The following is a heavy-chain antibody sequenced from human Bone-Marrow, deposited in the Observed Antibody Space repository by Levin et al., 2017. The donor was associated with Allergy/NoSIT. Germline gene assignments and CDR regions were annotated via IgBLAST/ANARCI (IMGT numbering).Heavy chain of an antibody. CDR2: ISSSGSTI. Sequence: GGSLRLSCAASGFTFSDYYMSWIRQAPGKGLEWVSYISSSGSTIYYADSVKGRFTISRDNAKNSLYLQMNSLRAEDTAVYYCARAMTTVVTTSWYFDLWGRGTLVTVSS. D-gene: IGHD4-23*01. CDR1: GFTFSDYY. CDR3: ARAMTTVVTTSWYFDL. J-gene: IGHJ2*01. V-gene: IGHV3-11*01.